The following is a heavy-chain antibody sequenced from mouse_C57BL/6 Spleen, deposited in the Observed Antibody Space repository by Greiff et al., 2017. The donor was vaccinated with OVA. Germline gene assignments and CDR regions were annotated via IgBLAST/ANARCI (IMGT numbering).Heavy chain of an antibody. V-gene: IGHV1-66*01. CDR1: GYSFTSYY. CDR3: ARDYYGSSYGGYFDV. D-gene: IGHD1-1*01. CDR2: IYPGSGNT. Sequence: QVQLQQSGPELVKPGASVKISCKASGYSFTSYYIHWVKQRPGQGLEWIGWIYPGSGNTKYNEKFKGKATLTADTSSSTAYMQLSSLTSEDSAVYDCARDYYGSSYGGYFDVWGTGTTVTVSS. J-gene: IGHJ1*03.